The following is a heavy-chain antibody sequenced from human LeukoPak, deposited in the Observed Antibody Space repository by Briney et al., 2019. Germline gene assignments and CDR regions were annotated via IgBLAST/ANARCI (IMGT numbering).Heavy chain of an antibody. D-gene: IGHD3-10*01. Sequence: GASVKVSCTASGYTFTGYYMHWVRQAPGQGLEWMGWINPNSGGTNYAQKFQGRVTMTRDTSISTAYMELSRLRSDDTAVYYCARWFGELLNNWFDPWGQGTLVTVSS. CDR1: GYTFTGYY. V-gene: IGHV1-2*02. J-gene: IGHJ5*02. CDR3: ARWFGELLNNWFDP. CDR2: INPNSGGT.